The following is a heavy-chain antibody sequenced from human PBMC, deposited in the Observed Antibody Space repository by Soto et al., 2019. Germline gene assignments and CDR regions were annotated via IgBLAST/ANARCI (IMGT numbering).Heavy chain of an antibody. CDR2: IYHSGST. D-gene: IGHD3-22*01. J-gene: IGHJ4*02. V-gene: IGHV4-30-2*01. CDR1: GGSISSGGYS. Sequence: QLQLQESGSGLVKPSQTLSLTCAVSGGSISSGGYSWSWIRQPPGKGLEWIGYIYHSGSTYYNPSLKSRVTRSVDRSKTQFALELSSVTAADTAVYYCARAGDSSGYYYGALDYWCQGTMVIVSS. CDR3: ARAGDSSGYYYGALDY.